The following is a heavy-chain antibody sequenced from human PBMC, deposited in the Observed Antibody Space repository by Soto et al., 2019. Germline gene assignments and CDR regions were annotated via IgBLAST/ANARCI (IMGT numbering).Heavy chain of an antibody. CDR2: IIPILGIA. D-gene: IGHD2-2*01. CDR1: GGTFSSYT. J-gene: IGHJ6*02. CDR3: ARVLGYCSSTSCNYDYGMDV. V-gene: IGHV1-69*02. Sequence: QVQLVQSGAEVKKPGSSVKVSCKASGGTFSSYTISWVRQAPGQGLEWMGRIIPILGIANYAQKFQGRVTITADKSTSTADMELSSLRSEDTAVYYGARVLGYCSSTSCNYDYGMDVWGQGTTVTVSS.